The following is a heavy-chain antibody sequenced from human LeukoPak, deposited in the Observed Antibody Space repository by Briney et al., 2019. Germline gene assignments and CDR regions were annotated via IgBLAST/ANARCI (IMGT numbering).Heavy chain of an antibody. J-gene: IGHJ4*02. CDR2: IWYDRSNK. CDR3: AKDIAAAGTSERNDY. V-gene: IGHV3-33*06. D-gene: IGHD6-13*01. Sequence: GRSLRLSCAASGFTFSSYGMHWVRQAPGKGLEWVAVIWYDRSNKYYADSVKGRFTISRDNSKNTLYLQMNSLRAEDTAVYYCAKDIAAAGTSERNDYWGQGTLVTVSS. CDR1: GFTFSSYG.